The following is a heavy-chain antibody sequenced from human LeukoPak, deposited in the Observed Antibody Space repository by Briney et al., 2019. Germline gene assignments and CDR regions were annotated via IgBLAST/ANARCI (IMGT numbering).Heavy chain of an antibody. CDR1: GYTFTDYY. D-gene: IGHD6-19*01. CDR2: INPNRGGT. J-gene: IGHJ4*02. Sequence: ASVKVSFKASGYTFTDYYMHWVRQAPGQGLEWMGWINPNRGGTNYAQKFQGRVTMTRDTSISTVYMELSRLRSDDTAVYYCARLVSGLDGDYWGQGTLVTVSS. V-gene: IGHV1-2*02. CDR3: ARLVSGLDGDY.